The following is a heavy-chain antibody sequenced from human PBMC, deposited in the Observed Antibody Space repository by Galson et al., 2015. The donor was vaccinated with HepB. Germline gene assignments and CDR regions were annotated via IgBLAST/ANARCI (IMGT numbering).Heavy chain of an antibody. CDR1: GYDFNKYG. D-gene: IGHD1-7*01. CDR3: ARDSRLELHLNNYYSYGMDV. Sequence: SVKVSCKASGYDFNKYGLSWVRQAPGQGLEWMGWVSGYDGSANYAPKFQGRVTMTTQKSTGTAFMEMRGLRSDDTAVYYGARDSRLELHLNNYYSYGMDVWGQGTAVIVS. V-gene: IGHV1-18*01. CDR2: VSGYDGSA. J-gene: IGHJ6*02.